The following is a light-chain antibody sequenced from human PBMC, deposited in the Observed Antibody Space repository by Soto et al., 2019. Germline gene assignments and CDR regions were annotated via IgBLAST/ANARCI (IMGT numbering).Light chain of an antibody. CDR1: QSISNW. Sequence: QMTQSPSTLSASVGDRVTITCRASQSISNWLAWYQQKPGKAPKVMIYRASSLESGVPSRFSGSGSGTEFTLTISSLQPDDFATYYCQQYNSYSRTFGQGTKVDI. CDR3: QQYNSYSRT. J-gene: IGKJ1*01. CDR2: RAS. V-gene: IGKV1-5*03.